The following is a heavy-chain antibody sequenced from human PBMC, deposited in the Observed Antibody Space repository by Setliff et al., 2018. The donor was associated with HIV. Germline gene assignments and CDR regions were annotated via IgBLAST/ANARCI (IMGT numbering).Heavy chain of an antibody. V-gene: IGHV1-18*01. Sequence: ASVKVSCKASGYTFTSYGIGWVRQAPGQGLEWMGWISAYNGNTNYAQKLQGRVTMTTDTSTSTAYMELRSLRSDDTAVYYCAAGLLWFGELLYGTYWGQGTLVTVSS. CDR2: ISAYNGNT. D-gene: IGHD3-10*01. CDR1: GYTFTSYG. CDR3: AAGLLWFGELLYGTY. J-gene: IGHJ4*02.